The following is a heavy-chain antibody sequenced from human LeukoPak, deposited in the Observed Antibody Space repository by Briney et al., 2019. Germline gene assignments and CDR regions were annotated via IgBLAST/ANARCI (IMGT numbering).Heavy chain of an antibody. CDR1: GFKFYSYA. CDR2: INSDGSST. V-gene: IGHV3-74*01. J-gene: IGHJ4*02. Sequence: PGGSLRLSCAASGFKFYSYAMNWGRQAPGKGLEWVSSINSDGSSTSYADSVKGRFTISRDNAKNTLYLQMNSLRAEDTAVYYCARDQPDYWGQGTLVTVSS. CDR3: ARDQPDY.